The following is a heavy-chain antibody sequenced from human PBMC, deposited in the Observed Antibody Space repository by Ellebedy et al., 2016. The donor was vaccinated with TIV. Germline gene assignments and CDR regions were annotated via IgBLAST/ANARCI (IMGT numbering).Heavy chain of an antibody. CDR2: IYRSGGT. Sequence: GESLKISCAASGFTVSPNYMSWVRQAPGRGLEWVSIIYRSGGTYYAGSVKGRFTISRDISKNTVHLQMNSLRAEDTAVYYCAGGKAAAGTSLDFWGQGTQVTVSS. V-gene: IGHV3-53*01. D-gene: IGHD6-13*01. J-gene: IGHJ4*02. CDR1: GFTVSPNY. CDR3: AGGKAAAGTSLDF.